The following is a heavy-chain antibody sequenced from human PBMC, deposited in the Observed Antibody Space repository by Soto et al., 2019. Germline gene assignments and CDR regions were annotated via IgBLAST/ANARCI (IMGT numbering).Heavy chain of an antibody. CDR3: ARRSGYDSGGGRVP. CDR1: GFTFSSYA. D-gene: IGHD5-12*01. CDR2: ISYDGSNK. J-gene: IGHJ5*02. Sequence: QVQLVESGGGVVQPGRSLRLSCAASGFTFSSYAMHWVRQAPGKGLEWVAVISYDGSNKYYADSVKGRFTISRDNSKNTLYLQMNSLRAEDTAVYYCARRSGYDSGGGRVPWGQGTLVTVSS. V-gene: IGHV3-30-3*01.